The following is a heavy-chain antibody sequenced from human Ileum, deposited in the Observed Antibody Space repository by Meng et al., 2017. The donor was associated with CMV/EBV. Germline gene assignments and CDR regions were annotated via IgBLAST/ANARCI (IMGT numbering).Heavy chain of an antibody. D-gene: IGHD1-7*01. V-gene: IGHV4-39*07. J-gene: IGHJ6*02. Sequence: SINYYWGWVRQPPGKGLEWVGTIYFRGSTYFNPSLKSRLTMSVDTSKNQFSLRLSSVTAADTAVYYCARAPVTGTTNYYYYYGLDVWGQGTTVTVSS. CDR2: IYFRGST. CDR1: SINYY. CDR3: ARAPVTGTTNYYYYYGLDV.